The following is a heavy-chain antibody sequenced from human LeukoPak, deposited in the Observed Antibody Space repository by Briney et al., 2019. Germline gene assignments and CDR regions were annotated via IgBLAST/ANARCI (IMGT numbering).Heavy chain of an antibody. CDR3: ARVVSGYDFWSGYQGSYFDY. V-gene: IGHV4-59*01. J-gene: IGHJ4*02. CDR1: GGSISSYY. Sequence: SETLSLTCTVSGGSISSYYWSWIRQPPGKGLEWIGYIYYSGSTNYNPSLKSRVTISADTSKNQFSLKLSSVTAAETAVYYCARVVSGYDFWSGYQGSYFDYWGQGTLVTVSS. CDR2: IYYSGST. D-gene: IGHD3-3*01.